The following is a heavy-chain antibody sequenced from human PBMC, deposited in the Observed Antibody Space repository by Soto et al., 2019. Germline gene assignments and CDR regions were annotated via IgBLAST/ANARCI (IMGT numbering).Heavy chain of an antibody. J-gene: IGHJ4*02. CDR3: TTGFVVTYYDYIWGSYRRNYFDY. CDR1: GFTFSNAW. Sequence: GGSLRLSCAASGFTFSNAWMSWVRQAPGKGLEWVGRIKSKTDGGTTDYAAPVKGRFTISREDSKNTLYLQMNSLKTEDTAVYYCTTGFVVTYYDYIWGSYRRNYFDYWGQGTLVTVSS. D-gene: IGHD3-16*02. V-gene: IGHV3-15*01. CDR2: IKSKTDGGTT.